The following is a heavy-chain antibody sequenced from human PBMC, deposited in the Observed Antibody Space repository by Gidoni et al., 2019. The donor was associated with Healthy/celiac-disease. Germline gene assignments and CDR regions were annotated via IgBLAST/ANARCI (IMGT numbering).Heavy chain of an antibody. CDR2: INPSGGST. V-gene: IGHV1-46*03. J-gene: IGHJ5*02. CDR3: ARGWKYSSSGDPDPYNWFDP. Sequence: QVQLVQSGAEVKKPGASVKVSCKASGYTFTSYYMHWVRQAPGQGLEWMGIINPSGGSTSYAQKFQGRVTMTRDTSTSTVYMELSSLRSEDTAVYYCARGWKYSSSGDPDPYNWFDPWCQGTLVTVSS. CDR1: GYTFTSYY. D-gene: IGHD6-13*01.